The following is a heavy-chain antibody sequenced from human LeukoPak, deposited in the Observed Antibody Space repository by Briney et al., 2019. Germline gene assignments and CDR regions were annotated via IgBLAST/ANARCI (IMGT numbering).Heavy chain of an antibody. Sequence: GGSLRLSCAASGFIFSTYWMTWVRQAPGKGLEWVANIKQDGSEKYYVDSVKGRFTISRDNAKNSLYLQMNSLRAEDTAVYYCATQWIQLGTSEGDYWGQGTLVTVSS. CDR2: IKQDGSEK. V-gene: IGHV3-7*01. J-gene: IGHJ4*02. CDR3: ATQWIQLGTSEGDY. D-gene: IGHD5-18*01. CDR1: GFIFSTYW.